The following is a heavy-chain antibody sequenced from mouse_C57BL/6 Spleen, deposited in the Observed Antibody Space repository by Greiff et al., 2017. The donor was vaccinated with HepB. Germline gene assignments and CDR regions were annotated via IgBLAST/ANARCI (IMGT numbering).Heavy chain of an antibody. CDR1: GFTFSSYG. J-gene: IGHJ2*01. CDR2: ISSGGSYT. V-gene: IGHV5-6*01. D-gene: IGHD3-3*01. Sequence: EVQVVDSGGDLVKPGGSLKLSCAASGFTFSSYGMSWVRQTPDKRLEWVATISSGGSYTYYPDSVKGRFTISRDNAKNTLYLQMSSLKSEDTAMYYCARRDWLDYWGQGTTLTVSS. CDR3: ARRDWLDY.